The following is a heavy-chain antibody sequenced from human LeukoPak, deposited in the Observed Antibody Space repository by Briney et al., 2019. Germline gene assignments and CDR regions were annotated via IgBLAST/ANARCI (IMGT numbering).Heavy chain of an antibody. CDR1: GGTFSNYT. V-gene: IGHV1-69*13. J-gene: IGHJ6*03. Sequence: ASVKVSCKASGGTFSNYTISWVRQAPGQGLEWMGEIIPIFGTANYAQKFQGRVTITADESTSTAYMDLSSLGSEDTAVYYCARGAPDIYYYSYMDVWGKGTTVTISS. CDR3: ARGAPDIYYYSYMDV. CDR2: IIPIFGTA.